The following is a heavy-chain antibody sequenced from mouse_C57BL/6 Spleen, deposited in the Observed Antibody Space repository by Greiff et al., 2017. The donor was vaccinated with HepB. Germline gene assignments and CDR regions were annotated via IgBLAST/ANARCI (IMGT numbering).Heavy chain of an antibody. Sequence: EVKLMESGPELVKPGASVKISCKASGYSFTDYNMNWVKQSNGKSLEWIGVINPNYGTTSYNQKFKGKATLTVDQSSSTAYMQLNSLTSEDSAVYYCARRTTVPYYYAMDYWGQGTSVTVSS. CDR1: GYSFTDYN. D-gene: IGHD1-1*01. CDR2: INPNYGTT. J-gene: IGHJ4*01. V-gene: IGHV1-39*01. CDR3: ARRTTVPYYYAMDY.